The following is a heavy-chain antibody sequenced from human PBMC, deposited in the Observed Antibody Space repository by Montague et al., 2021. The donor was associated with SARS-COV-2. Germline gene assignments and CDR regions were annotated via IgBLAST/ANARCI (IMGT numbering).Heavy chain of an antibody. D-gene: IGHD3-9*01. CDR3: ARTYYDILTGYYNFDY. J-gene: IGHJ4*02. V-gene: IGHV4-31*03. CDR1: GGSISSGGYY. CDR2: IYYSGST. Sequence: TLSLTCTVSGGSISSGGYYWSWIRQHQGKGLEWIGYIYYSGSTYYNPSLKSRVTISVDTSKNQFSLKLSSVTAADTAVYYCARTYYDILTGYYNFDYWGQGTLVTVSS.